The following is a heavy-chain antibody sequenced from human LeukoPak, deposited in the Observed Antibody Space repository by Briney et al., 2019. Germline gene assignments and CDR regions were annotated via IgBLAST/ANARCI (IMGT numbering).Heavy chain of an antibody. V-gene: IGHV3-33*01. CDR3: ASARYDFWSGYYTFFDY. Sequence: GGSLRLSCAASGFTFSSYGMHWVRQAPGKGLEWVAVIWYDGSNKYYADSVKGRFTISRDNSKNTLYLQMNSLRAEDTAVYYCASARYDFWSGYYTFFDYWGQGTLVTVSS. D-gene: IGHD3-3*01. CDR1: GFTFSSYG. CDR2: IWYDGSNK. J-gene: IGHJ4*02.